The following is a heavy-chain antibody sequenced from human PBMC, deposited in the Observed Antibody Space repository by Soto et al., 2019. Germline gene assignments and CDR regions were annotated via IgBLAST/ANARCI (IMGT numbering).Heavy chain of an antibody. Sequence: QVQLVQSGAEVKKPGSSVKVSCKASGGTFSSYAISWVRQAPGQGLEWMGGIIHICGTANYAQKFQGRVTITADTSTRIAYMELSSRRTEDTAVYYCARDRYVPTGSGSSPWDWFDPWGQGTLVTVSS. D-gene: IGHD3-10*01. CDR1: GGTFSSYA. CDR2: IIHICGTA. J-gene: IGHJ5*02. V-gene: IGHV1-69*06. CDR3: ARDRYVPTGSGSSPWDWFDP.